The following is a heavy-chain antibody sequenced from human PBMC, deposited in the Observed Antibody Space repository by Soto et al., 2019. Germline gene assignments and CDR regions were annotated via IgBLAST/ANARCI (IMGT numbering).Heavy chain of an antibody. D-gene: IGHD1-26*01. CDR2: VKRKSAGETT. CDR3: VAGSPFEC. CDR1: GFIFGVAW. V-gene: IGHV3-15*05. Sequence: EGSLRLSCAGSGFIFGVAWLGWVRQAPGKGLEWAGRVKRKSAGETTDYASPVTGRFTISRAESKPTVYLQMYSLKIEDTGIYYCVAGSPFECWGQGTLVTVSS. J-gene: IGHJ4*02.